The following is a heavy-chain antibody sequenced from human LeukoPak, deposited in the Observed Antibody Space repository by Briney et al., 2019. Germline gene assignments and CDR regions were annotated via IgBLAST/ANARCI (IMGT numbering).Heavy chain of an antibody. Sequence: SVKVSCKASGGTFSSYAISWARQAPGQGLEWMGGIIPIFGTANYAQKFQGRVTITADESTSTAYMELSSLRSEDTAVYYCAREDPYVSYRYDSSGPFDYWGQGTLVTVSS. CDR3: AREDPYVSYRYDSSGPFDY. CDR2: IIPIFGTA. V-gene: IGHV1-69*13. J-gene: IGHJ4*02. D-gene: IGHD3-22*01. CDR1: GGTFSSYA.